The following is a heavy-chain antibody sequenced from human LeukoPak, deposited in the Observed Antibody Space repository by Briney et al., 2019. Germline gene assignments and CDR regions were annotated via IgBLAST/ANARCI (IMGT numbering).Heavy chain of an antibody. CDR3: ARGHVLRYFDWAHDY. J-gene: IGHJ4*02. Sequence: GGSLRLSCAASGFTFSTFWMSGVRQAQGKGREGVANIKQDGSEKYYVDSVKGRFTISRDNAKNSLYLQMNSLRAEDTAVYYCARGHVLRYFDWAHDYWGQGTLVTVSS. CDR2: IKQDGSEK. V-gene: IGHV3-7*01. D-gene: IGHD3-9*01. CDR1: GFTFSTFW.